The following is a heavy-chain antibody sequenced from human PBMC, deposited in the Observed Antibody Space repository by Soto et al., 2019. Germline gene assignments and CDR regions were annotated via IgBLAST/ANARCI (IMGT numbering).Heavy chain of an antibody. CDR1: GFTFSSYA. V-gene: IGHV3-23*01. CDR3: AKSPGMYYYDSSGYYHYDY. Sequence: EVQLLESGGGLAQPGGPLRLSCAASGFTFSSYAMSWVRQAPGKGLEWVSAISGSGVSTYYANSVKGRFTISRDNSKNTLYLQMNSLRAEDTAVYYCAKSPGMYYYDSSGYYHYDYWGQGTLVTVSS. CDR2: ISGSGVST. J-gene: IGHJ4*02. D-gene: IGHD3-22*01.